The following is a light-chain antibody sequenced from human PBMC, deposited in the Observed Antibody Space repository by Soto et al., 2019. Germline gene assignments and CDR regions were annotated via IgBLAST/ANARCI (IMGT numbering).Light chain of an antibody. Sequence: IVLTQSPASLSLSPGERATLSCRASQSISSYLAWYQQKPGQAPRLLIYGASSRATGIPDRFSGSGSGTDFTLTISRLEPEDFAVYFCQQYGNSPPNTFGQGTKVDIK. CDR2: GAS. CDR1: QSISSY. J-gene: IGKJ2*01. V-gene: IGKV3-20*01. CDR3: QQYGNSPPNT.